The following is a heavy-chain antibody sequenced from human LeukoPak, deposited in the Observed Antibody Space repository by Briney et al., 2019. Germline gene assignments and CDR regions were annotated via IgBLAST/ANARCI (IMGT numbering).Heavy chain of an antibody. CDR1: GFTFSSYA. CDR2: ISGSGGST. D-gene: IGHD3-10*01. Sequence: GGSLRLSCAASGFTFSSYAMSWVRQAPGKGLEWVSAISGSGGSTYNADSVKGRFTISRDNSKNTLYLQMNSLRAEDTAVYYCAARRGGLAYYYGMDVWGQGTTVTVSS. CDR3: AARRGGLAYYYGMDV. J-gene: IGHJ6*02. V-gene: IGHV3-23*01.